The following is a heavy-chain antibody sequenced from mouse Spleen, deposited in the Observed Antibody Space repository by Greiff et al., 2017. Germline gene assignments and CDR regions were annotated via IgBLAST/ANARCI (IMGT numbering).Heavy chain of an antibody. CDR2: INPGSGGT. CDR3: ARRENYDYVGVFAY. CDR1: GYAFTNYM. V-gene: IGHV1-54*01. Sequence: QVQLQQSGAELVRPGTSVKVSCKASGYAFTNYMIEWVKQRPGQGLEWIGVINPGSGGTNYNEKFKGKATMTADKSSSTAYMQLSSLTSDDSAVYFCARRENYDYVGVFAYWGQGTLVTVSA. D-gene: IGHD2-4*01. J-gene: IGHJ3*01.